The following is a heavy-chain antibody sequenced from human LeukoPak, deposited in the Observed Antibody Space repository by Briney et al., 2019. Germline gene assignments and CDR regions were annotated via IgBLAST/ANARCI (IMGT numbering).Heavy chain of an antibody. Sequence: PSETLSLTCTVSGGSISSSSYYWGWIRQPPGKGLEWIGSIYYSGSTYYNPSLKSRVTISVDTSKNQFSLKLSSVTAADTAVYYCARLTSSWYRTFDYWGQGTLVTVSS. V-gene: IGHV4-39*01. CDR2: IYYSGST. CDR1: GGSISSSSYY. CDR3: ARLTSSWYRTFDY. J-gene: IGHJ4*02. D-gene: IGHD6-13*01.